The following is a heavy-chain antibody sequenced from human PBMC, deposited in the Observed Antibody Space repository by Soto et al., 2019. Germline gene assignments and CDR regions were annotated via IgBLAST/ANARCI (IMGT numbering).Heavy chain of an antibody. CDR3: AKPPPLEWLSRRGYYYMDV. Sequence: GGSLRLSCAASGFTFSNYAMSWVRQAPGRGLEWVSTIGGGGSSTYYADSVKGRFTVSRDNSKNTLYVQMNSLRAEDTAVYYCAKPPPLEWLSRRGYYYMDVWGKGTTVTVSS. J-gene: IGHJ6*03. CDR2: IGGGGSST. CDR1: GFTFSNYA. V-gene: IGHV3-23*01. D-gene: IGHD3-3*01.